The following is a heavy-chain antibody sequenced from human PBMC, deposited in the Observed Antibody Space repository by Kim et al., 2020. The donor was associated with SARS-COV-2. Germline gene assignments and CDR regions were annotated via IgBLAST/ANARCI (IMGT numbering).Heavy chain of an antibody. D-gene: IGHD3-3*01. Sequence: YNPSLKSRVTISVDTSKNQFSLKLSSVTAADTAVYYCASSSYDFWSGYSYWGQGTLVTVSS. J-gene: IGHJ4*02. V-gene: IGHV4-39*01. CDR3: ASSSYDFWSGYSY.